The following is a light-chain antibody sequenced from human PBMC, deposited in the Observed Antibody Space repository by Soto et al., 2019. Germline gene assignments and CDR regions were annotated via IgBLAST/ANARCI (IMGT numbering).Light chain of an antibody. CDR2: AAS. CDR1: QSISSY. V-gene: IGKV1-39*01. Sequence: DIQMTQSPSSLSASVGDRVTITCRASQSISSYLNWYQQKPGKAPKLLIYAASSLQSGVPSRFSGSGSGTEFTLTINSLQPDDFATYYCQHYNTYPWTFGQGTKVDIK. CDR3: QHYNTYPWT. J-gene: IGKJ1*01.